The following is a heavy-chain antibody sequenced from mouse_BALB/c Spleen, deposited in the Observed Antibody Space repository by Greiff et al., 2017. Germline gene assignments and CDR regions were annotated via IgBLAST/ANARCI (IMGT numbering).Heavy chain of an antibody. CDR3: ARGIYYGSSYYWCFDV. V-gene: IGHV1-9*01. Sequence: VQLQQSGAELMKPGASVKISCKATGYTFSSYWIEWVKQRPGHGLEWIGEILPGSGSTNYNEKFKGKATFTADTSSNTAYMQLSSLTSEDSAVYYCARGIYYGSSYYWCFDVWGAGTTVTVSS. CDR2: ILPGSGST. J-gene: IGHJ1*01. CDR1: GYTFSSYW. D-gene: IGHD1-1*01.